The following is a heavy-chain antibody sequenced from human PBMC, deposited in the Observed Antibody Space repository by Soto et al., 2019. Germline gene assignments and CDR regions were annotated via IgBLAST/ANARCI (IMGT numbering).Heavy chain of an antibody. CDR3: ARWFTYGNFDYFDY. V-gene: IGHV3-74*01. CDR2: IDSGGRTT. CDR1: GLTFSSYW. Sequence: PGGSLRLSCAASGLTFSSYWMHWFRQAPGKGLVWVSRIDSGGRTTTYADSVKGRFTISRDNAKNTLYLQMNGLRAEDTALYYCARWFTYGNFDYFDYWGQGIQVTVSS. J-gene: IGHJ4*02. D-gene: IGHD3-10*01.